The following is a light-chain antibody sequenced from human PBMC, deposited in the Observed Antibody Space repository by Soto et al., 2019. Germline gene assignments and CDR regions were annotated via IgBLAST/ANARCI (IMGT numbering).Light chain of an antibody. Sequence: EIVLTQSPGTLSLSPGERATLSCRASQSVSSSFLAWYQQKPGQAPRLLIYGASSRATGIPDRFSDSGSGTDFTLTISRLEPEDVAVYYCQQYDRSPLTFGGGTKVEIK. CDR2: GAS. CDR3: QQYDRSPLT. CDR1: QSVSSSF. V-gene: IGKV3-20*01. J-gene: IGKJ4*01.